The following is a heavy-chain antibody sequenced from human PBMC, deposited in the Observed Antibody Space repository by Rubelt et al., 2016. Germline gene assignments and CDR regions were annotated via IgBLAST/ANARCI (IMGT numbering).Heavy chain of an antibody. CDR3: ARVYRSFYSSNHYLDY. J-gene: IGHJ4*02. D-gene: IGHD6-13*01. CDR1: GGSFSGYY. Sequence: QVQLQQWGAGLLKPSETLSLTCAVYGGSFSGYYWSWIRQPPGKGLEWIGEINHRGSNNYNPSLRGRVTNSGDRSKTRCPLRLGSVTAAETAVYYCARVYRSFYSSNHYLDYWGQGTLVTVSS. V-gene: IGHV4-34*01. CDR2: INHRGSN.